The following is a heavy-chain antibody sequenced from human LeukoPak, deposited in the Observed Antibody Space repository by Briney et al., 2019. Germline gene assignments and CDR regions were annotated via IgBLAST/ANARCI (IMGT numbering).Heavy chain of an antibody. CDR3: ARSGGYCSGGRCYNFDS. J-gene: IGHJ4*02. D-gene: IGHD2-15*01. V-gene: IGHV4-39*07. Sequence: SSETLSLTCTVSGGSISSSSYYWGWIRQPPGKGLEWIGYIDSETTHYNPSLKSRVTISVDRSKNQFSLRLASVTAADTAVFYCARSGGYCSGGRCYNFDSWGQGTLVTVSS. CDR1: GGSISSSSYY. CDR2: IDSETT.